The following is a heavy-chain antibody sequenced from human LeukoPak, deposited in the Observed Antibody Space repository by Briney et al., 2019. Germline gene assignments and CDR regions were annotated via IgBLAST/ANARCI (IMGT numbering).Heavy chain of an antibody. Sequence: QPGGSLRLSCAASGFTFSSYAMSWVRQAPGKGLEWVANIMQDGSEKYYVDSVKGRFTISRDNAKNSLYLQMNSLRAEDTAVYYCARRYCGGDCHSPYFDYWGQGTLVTVSS. V-gene: IGHV3-7*01. CDR3: ARRYCGGDCHSPYFDY. CDR2: IMQDGSEK. J-gene: IGHJ4*02. CDR1: GFTFSSYA. D-gene: IGHD2-21*02.